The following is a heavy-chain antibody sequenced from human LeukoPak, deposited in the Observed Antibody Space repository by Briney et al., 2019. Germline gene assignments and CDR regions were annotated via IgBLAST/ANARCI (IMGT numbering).Heavy chain of an antibody. CDR2: IVVGSGNT. Sequence: SVKVSCKASGFTFTRSAIQWVRQARGQRLEWIGWIVVGSGNTNYAQRFQERVTITRDMSTSTAYMELSSLRSEDTAVYYCAADSRYCDGDCYDYWGQGTLVTVSS. D-gene: IGHD2-21*01. CDR3: AADSRYCDGDCYDY. CDR1: GFTFTRSA. J-gene: IGHJ4*02. V-gene: IGHV1-58*02.